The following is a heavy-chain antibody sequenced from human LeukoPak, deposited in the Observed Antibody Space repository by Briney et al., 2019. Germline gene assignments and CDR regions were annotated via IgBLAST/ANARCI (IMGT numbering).Heavy chain of an antibody. D-gene: IGHD1-26*01. J-gene: IGHJ4*02. V-gene: IGHV3-23*01. CDR2: ISGGGGST. Sequence: GGSLRLSCAASGFSFRNFWMIWVRQAPGKGLEWVSTISGGGGSTYYADSVKGRFTISRDNSKNTLYLQVNSLRAEDTAVYYCAKGGKWDVTPFDYWGQGTLVTVSS. CDR3: AKGGKWDVTPFDY. CDR1: GFSFRNFW.